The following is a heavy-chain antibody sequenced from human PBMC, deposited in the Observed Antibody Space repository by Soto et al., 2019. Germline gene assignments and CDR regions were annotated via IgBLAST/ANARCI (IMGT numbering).Heavy chain of an antibody. Sequence: QVQLVESGGGVVQPGRSLRLSCAASGFIFSSYGMHWVRQAPGKGLEWVAVIWHDGSNKYYADSVKGRFTISRDNFKYTLYLQMNSLRAEDTAVYYCASPFCGGDGYFGLDALYLWGQGTMVTVSS. CDR1: GFIFSSYG. CDR3: ASPFCGGDGYFGLDALYL. D-gene: IGHD2-21*02. V-gene: IGHV3-33*01. CDR2: IWHDGSNK. J-gene: IGHJ3*01.